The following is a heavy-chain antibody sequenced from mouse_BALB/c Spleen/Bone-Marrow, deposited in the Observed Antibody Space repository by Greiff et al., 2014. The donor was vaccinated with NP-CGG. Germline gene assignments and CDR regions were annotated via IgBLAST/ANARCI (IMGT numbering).Heavy chain of an antibody. CDR2: ISYDGSN. CDR3: AGAGYGNFYAMDY. J-gene: IGHJ4*01. D-gene: IGHD2-10*02. Sequence: VQLQQSGPGLVKPSQSLSLTCSVTGYSITSGYFCYWIRQLPGNILELMGFISYDGSNNYNPSLKNRNSITHDTSNNQFFLKLNSVTTEDTATYDCAGAGYGNFYAMDYWGQGTSVTVSS. CDR1: GYSITSGYF. V-gene: IGHV3-6*02.